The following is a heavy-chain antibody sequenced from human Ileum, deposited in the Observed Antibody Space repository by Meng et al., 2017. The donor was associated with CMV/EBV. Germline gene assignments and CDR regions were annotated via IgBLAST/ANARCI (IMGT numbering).Heavy chain of an antibody. V-gene: IGHV4-34*01. D-gene: IGHD3-22*01. CDR3: ARATRNYDSSGFVY. CDR2: INHSGST. Sequence: VDGGSFSDYYWNWSRQPPGKGLEWIGEINHSGSTNYEPSLKSRVTISLDTSKNQFSLKLSSVTAADTAVYYCARATRNYDSSGFVYWGQGTLVTVSS. CDR1: GGSFSDYY. J-gene: IGHJ4*02.